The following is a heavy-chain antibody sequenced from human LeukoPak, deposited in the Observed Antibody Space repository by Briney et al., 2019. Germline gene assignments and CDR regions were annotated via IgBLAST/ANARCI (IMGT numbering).Heavy chain of an antibody. CDR2: IQPDGNGK. D-gene: IGHD7-27*01. CDR3: AKDGRAWVY. Sequence: PGGSLRPSCAASGFTFCDYYMSWVRQAPGKGLEWVANIQPDGNGKNYVDSVKGRFTISRDNAKNSLYLQMNSLRAEDTAIYCCAKDGRAWVYWGQGTLVTVSS. V-gene: IGHV3-7*03. CDR1: GFTFCDYY. J-gene: IGHJ4*02.